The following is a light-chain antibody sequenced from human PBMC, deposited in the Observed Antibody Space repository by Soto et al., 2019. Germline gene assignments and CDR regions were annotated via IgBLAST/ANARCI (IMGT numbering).Light chain of an antibody. V-gene: IGKV3-20*01. J-gene: IGKJ1*01. CDR3: EQYGSPPWT. CDR2: GAS. Sequence: EIGWTQSQGTLSLSPGERATLSCRASQSVSSSYLAWYQQKPGQAPRLLIYGASSRATGIPDRFSGSGSGTDFTLTISRLEPEDSSVYYCEQYGSPPWTFGQGTKVDIK. CDR1: QSVSSSY.